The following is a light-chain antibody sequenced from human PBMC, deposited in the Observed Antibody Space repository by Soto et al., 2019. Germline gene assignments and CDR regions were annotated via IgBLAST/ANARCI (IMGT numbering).Light chain of an antibody. CDR2: DVN. V-gene: IGLV2-14*03. CDR3: CSYTATTTYV. J-gene: IGLJ1*01. Sequence: QSVLTQPASVSGSPGQSISISCTGIGNDVGGYTFVSWYQQHPDKVPKLVIFDVNRRPSGVSDRFSGSKSVNAASLTISGLQAEDEADYYCCSYTATTTYVFGTGTKVTVL. CDR1: GNDVGGYTF.